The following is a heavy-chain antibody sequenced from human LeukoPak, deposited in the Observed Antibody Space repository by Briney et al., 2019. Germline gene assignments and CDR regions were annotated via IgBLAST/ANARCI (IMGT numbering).Heavy chain of an antibody. CDR1: GYTFTCYY. D-gene: IGHD3-10*01. Sequence: ASVKVSCKASGYTFTCYYMHWVRQAPGQGLEWMGWINPNSGGTNYAQKFQGRVTMTRDTSISTAYMELSRLRSDDTAVYYCARAVGSGSYFDYWGQGTLVTVSS. CDR3: ARAVGSGSYFDY. V-gene: IGHV1-2*02. J-gene: IGHJ4*02. CDR2: INPNSGGT.